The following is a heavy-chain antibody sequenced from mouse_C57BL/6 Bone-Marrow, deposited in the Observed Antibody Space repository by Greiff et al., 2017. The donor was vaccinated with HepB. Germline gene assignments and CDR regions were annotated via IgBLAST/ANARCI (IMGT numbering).Heavy chain of an antibody. CDR3: ARKNGTGFKGY. CDR1: GYTFTSYG. J-gene: IGHJ2*01. D-gene: IGHD4-1*01. Sequence: QVHVKQSGAELARPGASVKLSCKASGYTFTSYGISWVKQRTGQGLEWIGEIYPRSGNTYYNEKFKGKATLTADKSSSTAYMELRSLTSEDSAVYFCARKNGTGFKGYWGQGTTLTVSS. CDR2: IYPRSGNT. V-gene: IGHV1-81*01.